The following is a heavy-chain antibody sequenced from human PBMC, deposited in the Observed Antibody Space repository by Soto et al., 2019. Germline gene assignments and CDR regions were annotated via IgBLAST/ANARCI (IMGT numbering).Heavy chain of an antibody. CDR2: IRYSGKT. Sequence: QVQLQESGPGLVEPSETLSLTCTVSGGSLTNYFWTWIRQSPGKGLEWIAYIRYSGKTDYNPSLKSRVTISLDTPKNQFSLKLTTVTAAATAMYFCARFQYTVVTRFDVWGQGTMVIVSS. J-gene: IGHJ3*01. CDR3: ARFQYTVVTRFDV. D-gene: IGHD2-21*02. CDR1: GGSLTNYF. V-gene: IGHV4-59*01.